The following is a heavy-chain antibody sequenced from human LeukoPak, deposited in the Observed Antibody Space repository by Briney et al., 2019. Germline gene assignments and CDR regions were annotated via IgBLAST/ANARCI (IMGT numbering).Heavy chain of an antibody. J-gene: IGHJ4*02. CDR3: ARGSPGNTQLLLVYFDY. Sequence: PSETLSLTCTVSGGSISSYYWSWIRQPPGKGLEWIGEINHSGSTNYNPSLKSRVTISVDTSKNHFSLKLSSVTAADTAVYYCARGSPGNTQLLLVYFDYWGQGTLVTVSS. CDR2: INHSGST. V-gene: IGHV4-34*01. D-gene: IGHD2-15*01. CDR1: GGSISSYY.